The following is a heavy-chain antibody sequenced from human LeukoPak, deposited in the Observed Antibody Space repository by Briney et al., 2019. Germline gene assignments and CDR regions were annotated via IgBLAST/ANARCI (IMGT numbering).Heavy chain of an antibody. CDR1: GFTLSSYG. CDR3: AELGITMIGGV. CDR2: SGSGGRT. V-gene: IGHV3-23*01. J-gene: IGHJ6*04. D-gene: IGHD3-10*02. Sequence: GGTLRLSCAASGFTLSSYGMSWVRQAPGKGLEWVSTSGSGGRTYYADSVKGRFTISRDNAKNSLYLQMNSLRAEDTAVYYCAELGITMIGGVWGKGTTVTISS.